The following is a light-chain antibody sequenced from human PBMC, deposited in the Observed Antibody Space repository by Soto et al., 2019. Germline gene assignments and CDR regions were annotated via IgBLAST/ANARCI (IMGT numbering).Light chain of an antibody. CDR1: QSVSSN. J-gene: IGKJ1*01. CDR3: PQYYSTPRT. CDR2: GAS. V-gene: IGKV3-15*01. Sequence: EIVMTQSPATLSASPGERATLSCRASQSVSSNLAWYQQKPGQAPRLLIYGASTRATGIPARFSGSGSGTDFTLTISSLQAEDVAVYYCPQYYSTPRTFGQGTKVDIK.